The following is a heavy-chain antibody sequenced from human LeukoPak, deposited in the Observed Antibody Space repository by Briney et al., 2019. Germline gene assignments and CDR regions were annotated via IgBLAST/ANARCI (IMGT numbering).Heavy chain of an antibody. Sequence: PSETLSLTCTVSGGSISSSSYYWGWIRQPPGKGLEWIGSIYYSGTTYYNPSLKSRVTISADTSKNQFSLKLSSVTASDTAVYYCATPPAGLRGYFDYWGQGTLVTVSS. V-gene: IGHV4-39*01. CDR1: GGSISSSSYY. J-gene: IGHJ4*02. D-gene: IGHD5/OR15-5a*01. CDR2: IYYSGTT. CDR3: ATPPAGLRGYFDY.